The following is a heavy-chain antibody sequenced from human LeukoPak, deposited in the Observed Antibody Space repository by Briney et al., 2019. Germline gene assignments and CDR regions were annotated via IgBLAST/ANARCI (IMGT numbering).Heavy chain of an antibody. CDR1: GFTFDDYA. Sequence: PGGSLRLSCAASGFTFDDYAMHWVRQAPGKGLEWVSLISWDGGSTYYADSVKGRFTISRDNSKNSLYLQMNSLRAEDTALYYCAKDMWPRLTYGDYGNYFDYWGQGTLVTVSS. CDR2: ISWDGGST. V-gene: IGHV3-43D*03. D-gene: IGHD4-17*01. CDR3: AKDMWPRLTYGDYGNYFDY. J-gene: IGHJ4*02.